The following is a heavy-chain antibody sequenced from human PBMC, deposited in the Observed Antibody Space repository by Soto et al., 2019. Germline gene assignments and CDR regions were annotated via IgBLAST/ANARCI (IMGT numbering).Heavy chain of an antibody. V-gene: IGHV3-30-3*01. D-gene: IGHD3-16*02. Sequence: GSLRLSCAASGFTFSSYAMHWVRQAPGKGLEWVAVISYDGSNKYYADSVKGRFTISRDNSKNTLYLQMNSLRAEDTAVYYCARAPSGRSKSFWFDPWDQGTLVTVSS. CDR3: ARAPSGRSKSFWFDP. J-gene: IGHJ5*02. CDR2: ISYDGSNK. CDR1: GFTFSSYA.